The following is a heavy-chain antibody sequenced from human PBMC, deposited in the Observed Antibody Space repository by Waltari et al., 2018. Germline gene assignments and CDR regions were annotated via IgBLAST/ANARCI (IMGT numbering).Heavy chain of an antibody. V-gene: IGHV3-48*03. D-gene: IGHD3-10*01. CDR2: RSSGGSNI. J-gene: IGHJ4*02. Sequence: EVQLVESGGGLVQTGGSLRLSCAASGFTFISYEMTWVRQAPGKGLGWVSCRSSGGSNIFYAESVKGRVTISRDNAKNSLDLQMNSLRVEDTAVYYCTRERSVTGKGNLDYWGQGTLVTVSS. CDR1: GFTFISYE. CDR3: TRERSVTGKGNLDY.